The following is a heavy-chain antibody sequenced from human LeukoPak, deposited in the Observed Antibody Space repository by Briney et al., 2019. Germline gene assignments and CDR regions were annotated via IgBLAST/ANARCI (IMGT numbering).Heavy chain of an antibody. CDR1: GFTFSAFA. J-gene: IGHJ4*02. D-gene: IGHD1-26*01. CDR3: AKGGTVGVNEY. Sequence: PGGCLRLSCEASGFTFSAFAMRWVRHAPGKGLQWVSSIGAGGSTYYADSVNGRFTMSRDNSRNTVYLQMNSLRAVDTAVYFCAKGGTVGVNEYWGQGTLVTVSS. CDR2: IGAGGST. V-gene: IGHV3-23*01.